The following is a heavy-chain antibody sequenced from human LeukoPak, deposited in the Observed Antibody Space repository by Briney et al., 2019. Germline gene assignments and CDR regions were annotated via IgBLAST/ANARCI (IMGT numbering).Heavy chain of an antibody. V-gene: IGHV3-7*03. CDR3: ASGLELDY. CDR1: GFTFSSYW. CDR2: IKQDGSEK. J-gene: IGHJ4*02. Sequence: GGSLRLSCAASGFTFSSYWMRWVRQAPGKGPEWVANIKQDGSEKNYVDSVKGRFTISRDNAKNSLYLQMNSLRAEDTAVYYCASGLELDYWGQGTLVTVSS.